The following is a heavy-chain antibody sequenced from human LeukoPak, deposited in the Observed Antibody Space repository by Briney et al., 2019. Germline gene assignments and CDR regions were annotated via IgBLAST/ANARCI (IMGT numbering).Heavy chain of an antibody. CDR2: IKQDGSEK. CDR1: GFTFSSYA. V-gene: IGHV3-7*01. CDR3: ARSRGTYGDLYYLDY. Sequence: GGSLRLSCAASGFTFSSYAMSWVRQAPGKGLEWVANIKQDGSEKYYVDSVKGRFTISRDNAKNSLYLQMNSLRAEDTAVYYCARSRGTYGDLYYLDYWGQGTLVTVSS. J-gene: IGHJ4*02. D-gene: IGHD4-17*01.